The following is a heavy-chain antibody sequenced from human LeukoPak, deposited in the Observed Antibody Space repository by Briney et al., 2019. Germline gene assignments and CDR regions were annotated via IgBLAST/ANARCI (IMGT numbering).Heavy chain of an antibody. J-gene: IGHJ6*03. V-gene: IGHV3-48*03. CDR3: ARVLWYCSGGNCYSGGLGYMDV. CDR2: ISASGTLT. CDR1: GFSFSSYE. D-gene: IGHD2-15*01. Sequence: GGSLRLSCAASGFSFSSYEMNWVRQAPGKGLEWISYISASGTLTHYADSVGGRFTISRDNAKNSLFLQMNSLRAEDTAVYYCARVLWYCSGGNCYSGGLGYMDVWGKGTTVTISS.